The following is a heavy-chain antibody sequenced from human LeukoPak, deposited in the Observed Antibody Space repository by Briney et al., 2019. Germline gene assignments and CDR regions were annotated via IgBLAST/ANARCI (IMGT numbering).Heavy chain of an antibody. V-gene: IGHV3-72*01. J-gene: IGHJ4*02. CDR3: TTGTEQQWLSLDY. Sequence: GGSLRLSCAASGFTFSDHYMDWVRQAPGKGLEWVGRSRDKAHSYSTVYAPSVKDRFTVSRDDSKNTLYLQMSSLKTEDTAVYYCTTGTEQQWLSLDYWGQGTLVTVSS. D-gene: IGHD6-19*01. CDR2: SRDKAHSYST. CDR1: GFTFSDHY.